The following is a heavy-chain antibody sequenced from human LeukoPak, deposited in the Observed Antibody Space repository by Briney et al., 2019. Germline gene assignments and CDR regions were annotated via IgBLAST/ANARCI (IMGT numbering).Heavy chain of an antibody. CDR3: AKINGPILTGKLDC. V-gene: IGHV3-23*01. CDR2: MRCSREST. D-gene: IGHD3-9*01. J-gene: IGHJ4*02. CDR1: GFTFSNIA. Sequence: GGSLRLSCAASGFTFSNIAMTWVRQAPGGRLVWVLNMRCSRESTYYTHCLKGRFTISRDNSRNTVYLHMNSLRGEDTAVYYCAKINGPILTGKLDCWGQGTLVTVSS.